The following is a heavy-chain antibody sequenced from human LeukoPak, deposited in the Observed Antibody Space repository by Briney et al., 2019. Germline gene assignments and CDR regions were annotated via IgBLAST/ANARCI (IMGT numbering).Heavy chain of an antibody. D-gene: IGHD3-10*01. CDR2: ISYSGNT. CDR1: GGSISSYY. Sequence: PSETLSLTCTVSGGSISSYYRSWIRQPPGKGLEWIGYISYSGNTNYNPSLKSRVTISADTSKNQFSLKMSSVTAADTAVYFCARGIRGVIITTNYYNMDVWGPGTTVTVSS. J-gene: IGHJ6*03. V-gene: IGHV4-59*01. CDR3: ARGIRGVIITTNYYNMDV.